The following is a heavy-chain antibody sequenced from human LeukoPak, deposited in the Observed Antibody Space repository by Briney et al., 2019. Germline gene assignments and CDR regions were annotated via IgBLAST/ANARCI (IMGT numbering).Heavy chain of an antibody. CDR3: ARGRCSGGSCYSGWNYYYYYMDV. J-gene: IGHJ6*03. V-gene: IGHV4-59*01. CDR2: IYYSGST. D-gene: IGHD2-15*01. Sequence: SETLSLTCTVSGGSISSYYWSWIRQPPGKGLEWTGYIYYSGSTNYNPSLKSRVTISVDTSKNQFSLKLSSVTAADTAVYYCARGRCSGGSCYSGWNYYYYYMDVWGKGTTVTISS. CDR1: GGSISSYY.